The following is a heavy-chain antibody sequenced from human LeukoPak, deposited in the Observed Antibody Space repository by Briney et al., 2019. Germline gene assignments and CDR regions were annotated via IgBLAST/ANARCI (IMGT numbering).Heavy chain of an antibody. CDR2: MKQDGSQK. Sequence: PGGSLKISCAASGFTFSSYWMSWVRQAPGKGLEWVANMKQDGSQKYYVDSVKGRFAISRDNAKNSLYLQMNSLRAEDTAVYYCAREAEGVVPAAIGDWFDPWGQGTLVTVSS. CDR3: AREAEGVVPAAIGDWFDP. J-gene: IGHJ5*02. V-gene: IGHV3-7*01. CDR1: GFTFSSYW. D-gene: IGHD2-2*02.